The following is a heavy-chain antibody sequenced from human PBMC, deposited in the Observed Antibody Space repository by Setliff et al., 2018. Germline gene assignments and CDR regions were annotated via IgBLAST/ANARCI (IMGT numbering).Heavy chain of an antibody. J-gene: IGHJ4*01. D-gene: IGHD3-3*01. CDR1: DVSISDTTYY. V-gene: IGHV4-39*01. CDR2: VSFFGAS. Sequence: PSETLSLTCSVSDVSISDTTYYWAWVRQPPGKGLEWIGTVSFFGASYSNPSLRSRLTISLDKSGNRFSLNLTSVTAADTAVYYCRFWSGYYKNDYWGQGTLVTV. CDR3: RFWSGYYKNDY.